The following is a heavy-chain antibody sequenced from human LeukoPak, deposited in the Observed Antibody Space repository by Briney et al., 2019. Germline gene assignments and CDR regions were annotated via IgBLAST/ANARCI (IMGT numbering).Heavy chain of an antibody. V-gene: IGHV4-59*01. J-gene: IGHJ4*02. CDR2: IYYSGST. CDR3: ARTSGYWGY. Sequence: PSETLSLXCTVSGGSISGYYWSWIRQPPGKGLEWIGYIYYSGSTNYNPSLKSRVTISVDTSKNQFSLKLSSVTAADTAVYYCARTSGYWGYWGQGTLVTVSS. D-gene: IGHD3-3*01. CDR1: GGSISGYY.